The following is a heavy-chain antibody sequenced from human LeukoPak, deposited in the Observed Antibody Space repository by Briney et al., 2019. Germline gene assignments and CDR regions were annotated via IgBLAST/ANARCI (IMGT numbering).Heavy chain of an antibody. Sequence: GGSLRLSCAASGFTFSSYSMNWVRQAPGKGLEWVSSISSSSSYIYYADSVKGRFTISRDNAKNSLYLQMNSLRAEDTAVYYCARVLARLRFLEWLPDYWGQATLVTVSS. J-gene: IGHJ4*02. CDR2: ISSSSSYI. V-gene: IGHV3-21*01. CDR1: GFTFSSYS. CDR3: ARVLARLRFLEWLPDY. D-gene: IGHD3-3*01.